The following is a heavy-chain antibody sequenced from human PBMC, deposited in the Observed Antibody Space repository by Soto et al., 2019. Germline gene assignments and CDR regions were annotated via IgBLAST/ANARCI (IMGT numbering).Heavy chain of an antibody. CDR3: ARDRGRIAARPPLDY. D-gene: IGHD6-6*01. CDR1: GYTFTSYG. V-gene: IGHV1-18*01. J-gene: IGHJ4*02. Sequence: QVQLVQSGAEVKKPGASVKVSCKASGYTFTSYGISWVRQAPGQGLEWMGWISAYNGNTNYAQKLQGRVTMTTDTSTSTGYMELRSLRSGDTAVYYCARDRGRIAARPPLDYWGQGTLVTVSS. CDR2: ISAYNGNT.